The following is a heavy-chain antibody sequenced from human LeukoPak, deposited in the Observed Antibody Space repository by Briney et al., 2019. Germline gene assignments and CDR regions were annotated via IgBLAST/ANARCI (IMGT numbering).Heavy chain of an antibody. CDR3: ARLNYYDRSASKAFEY. Sequence: SETLSLTCTVSGGSISSYYWSWIRQPPGKGLEWIGYIYYSGSTNYNPSLKSRITISVDTSKSQLSLNLSSVTAADTAVYYCARLNYYDRSASKAFEYWGQGTLVTVSS. CDR1: GGSISSYY. CDR2: IYYSGST. V-gene: IGHV4-59*08. D-gene: IGHD3-22*01. J-gene: IGHJ4*02.